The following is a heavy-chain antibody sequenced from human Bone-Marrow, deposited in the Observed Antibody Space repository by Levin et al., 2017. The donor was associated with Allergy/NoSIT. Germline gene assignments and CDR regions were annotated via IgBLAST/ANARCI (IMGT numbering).Heavy chain of an antibody. D-gene: IGHD6-19*01. CDR3: ARDLIADYSSRYYGMDV. J-gene: IGHJ6*02. CDR1: GFTFSSSS. V-gene: IGHV3-48*02. CDR2: ISSGRSVI. Sequence: GESLKISCVASAGFTFSSSSMNWVRQAPGRGLEWISYISSGRSVIHYADSVKGRFTISRDNDRNSLYLQMNSLRDEDTAVYYCARDLIADYSSRYYGMDVWGQGTTVTVSS.